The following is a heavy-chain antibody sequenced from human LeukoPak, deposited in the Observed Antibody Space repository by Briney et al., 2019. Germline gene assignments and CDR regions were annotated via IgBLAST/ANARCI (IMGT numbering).Heavy chain of an antibody. Sequence: SQTLSLTCAVSGGSISSGGYSWCWLRQPPGKGQGWIGYIYHSGSTYYNPSLKSRVTISVDRSKNQFSLKLSSVTAADTAVYYCASSGPYYWYFDLWGRGTLVTVSS. J-gene: IGHJ2*01. CDR2: IYHSGST. V-gene: IGHV4-30-2*01. CDR3: ASSGPYYWYFDL. CDR1: GGSISSGGYS. D-gene: IGHD1-26*01.